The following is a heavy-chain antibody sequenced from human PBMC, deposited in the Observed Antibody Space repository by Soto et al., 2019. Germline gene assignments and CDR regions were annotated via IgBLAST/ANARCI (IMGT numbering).Heavy chain of an antibody. CDR1: GYSFTNYW. Sequence: GESLKISCKGSGYSFTNYWVGWVRQVPGKGLEWMGIIYPGDSDTRYSPSFQGQVTISADKSISTAYLQWSSLKASDTAMYCARQEGDRYYGMDVWGQGTTVTISS. J-gene: IGHJ6*02. CDR3: ARQEGDRYYGMDV. D-gene: IGHD2-21*01. V-gene: IGHV5-51*01. CDR2: IYPGDSDT.